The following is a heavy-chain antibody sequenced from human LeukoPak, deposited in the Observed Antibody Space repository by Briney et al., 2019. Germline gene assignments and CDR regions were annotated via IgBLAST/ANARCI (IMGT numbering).Heavy chain of an antibody. Sequence: GGSLRLSCAASGFTFSSSSMNWVRQAPGKGLEWVSYIGSSSSTIYYADSVKGRFTISRDNAKNSLYLQMNSLRAEDTAVYSCARGLHWEDAFDIWGQGTMVTVSS. J-gene: IGHJ3*02. CDR1: GFTFSSSS. V-gene: IGHV3-48*01. CDR2: IGSSSSTI. CDR3: ARGLHWEDAFDI. D-gene: IGHD7-27*01.